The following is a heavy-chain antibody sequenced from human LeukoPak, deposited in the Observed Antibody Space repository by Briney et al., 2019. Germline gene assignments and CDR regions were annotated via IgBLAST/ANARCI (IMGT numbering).Heavy chain of an antibody. V-gene: IGHV3-74*01. J-gene: IGHJ4*02. D-gene: IGHD3-16*02. CDR2: IKSDGTTT. CDR3: VRVFREAIYDFVWGSYRYTDGDYFDS. CDR1: GFTFSDHE. Sequence: GGSLRLSCAASGFTFSDHEMHWVRQGPGKGLVWVSRIKSDGTTTTYADSVKGRFTISRDNAKNTLYLQMNSLRGEDTAVYYCVRVFREAIYDFVWGSYRYTDGDYFDSWGQGTLVTVSS.